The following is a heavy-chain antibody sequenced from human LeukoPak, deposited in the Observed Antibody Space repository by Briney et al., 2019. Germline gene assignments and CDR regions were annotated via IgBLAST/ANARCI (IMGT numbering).Heavy chain of an antibody. V-gene: IGHV3-30*04. CDR2: ISYDGSNK. CDR1: GFTFSSYA. D-gene: IGHD3-22*01. CDR3: ATDYYDSSGYYPKNDY. J-gene: IGHJ4*02. Sequence: PGGSLRLSCAASGFTFSSYAMHWVRQAPGKGLEWVAVISYDGSNKYYADSVKGRFTISRDNSKNTLYLQMNSLRAEDTAVYYCATDYYDSSGYYPKNDYWGQGILVTVSS.